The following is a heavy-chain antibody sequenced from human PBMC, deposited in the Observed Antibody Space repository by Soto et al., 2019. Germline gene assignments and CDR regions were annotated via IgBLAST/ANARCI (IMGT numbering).Heavy chain of an antibody. CDR1: GFTFSSYG. J-gene: IGHJ5*02. CDR2: ISYDGSNK. CDR3: AKDFAAAGYRSGWYSIRGGLDP. D-gene: IGHD6-19*01. V-gene: IGHV3-30*18. Sequence: QVQLVESGGGVVQPGRSLRLSCAASGFTFSSYGMHCVRQAPGKGLAWVAVISYDGSNKYYADSVKGRFTISRDNSKNSLYLQMSSRRAEDTAVYYCAKDFAAAGYRSGWYSIRGGLDPWGQGTLVTVSS.